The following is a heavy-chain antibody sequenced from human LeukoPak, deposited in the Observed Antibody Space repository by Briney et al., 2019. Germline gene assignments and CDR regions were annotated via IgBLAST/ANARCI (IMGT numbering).Heavy chain of an antibody. Sequence: SVKVSCKASGGTFSSYAIIWVRQAPGQGLEWMGGIIPIFGTANYAQKFQGRVTITADESTSPAYMELSSLRSEDTAVYYCARLTYYYDSSGYLDAFDIWGQGTMVTVSS. D-gene: IGHD3-22*01. J-gene: IGHJ3*02. CDR1: GGTFSSYA. V-gene: IGHV1-69*01. CDR2: IIPIFGTA. CDR3: ARLTYYYDSSGYLDAFDI.